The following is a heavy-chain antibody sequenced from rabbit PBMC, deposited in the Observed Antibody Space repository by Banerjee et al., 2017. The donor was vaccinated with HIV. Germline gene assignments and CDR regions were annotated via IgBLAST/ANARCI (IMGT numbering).Heavy chain of an antibody. J-gene: IGHJ4*01. CDR1: GFDFSSNA. V-gene: IGHV1S40*01. CDR2: ISTTTGNT. Sequence: QSLEESGGDLVKPGASLTLTCKASGFDFSSNAMCWVRQAPGKGLEWIASISTTTGNTPYASWAKGRFTISKTSSTTVTLQMTSLTAADTATYFCARGPSSVGYGYDLWGPGTL. CDR3: ARGPSSVGYGYDL. D-gene: IGHD6-1*01.